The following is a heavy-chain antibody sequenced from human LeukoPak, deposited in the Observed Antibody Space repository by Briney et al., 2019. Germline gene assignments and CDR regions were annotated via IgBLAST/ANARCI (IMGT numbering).Heavy chain of an antibody. J-gene: IGHJ6*02. CDR1: GYSISSGYY. Sequence: SSETLSLTCTVSGYSISSGYYWGWIRQPPGKGLEWIGYIYYSGSTNYNPSLKSRVTISVDTSKNQFSLKLSSVTAADTAVYYCARHNDYYVVGGMDVWGQGTTVTVSS. CDR3: ARHNDYYVVGGMDV. V-gene: IGHV4-38-2*02. D-gene: IGHD3-10*02. CDR2: IYYSGST.